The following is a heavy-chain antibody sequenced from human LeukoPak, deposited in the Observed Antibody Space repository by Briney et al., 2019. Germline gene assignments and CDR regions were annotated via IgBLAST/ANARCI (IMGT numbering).Heavy chain of an antibody. Sequence: ASETLSLTCTVSGYSISSGYYWGWIRQPPGKGLEWIGSIYHSGSTYYNPSLKSRVTISVDTSKNQFSLKLSSVTAADTAVYYCARRTVVLRYLDYWGQGTLVTVSS. CDR3: ARRTVVLRYLDY. V-gene: IGHV4-38-2*02. D-gene: IGHD2/OR15-2a*01. CDR1: GYSISSGYY. CDR2: IYHSGST. J-gene: IGHJ4*02.